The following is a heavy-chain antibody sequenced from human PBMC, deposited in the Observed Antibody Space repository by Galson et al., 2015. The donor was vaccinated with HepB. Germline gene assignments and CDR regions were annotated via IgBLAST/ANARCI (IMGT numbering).Heavy chain of an antibody. CDR3: AKYGGDYSYDY. Sequence: SLRLSCAASGFTFSNAWMNWVRQAPGKGLEWVGRIKSKTDGGTTDYAAPVKGRFTISRDDSKNTLYLQVISLRAEDTAVYYCAKYGGDYSYDYWGQGTLVTVSS. V-gene: IGHV3-15*07. D-gene: IGHD4-17*01. J-gene: IGHJ4*02. CDR2: IKSKTDGGTT. CDR1: GFTFSNAW.